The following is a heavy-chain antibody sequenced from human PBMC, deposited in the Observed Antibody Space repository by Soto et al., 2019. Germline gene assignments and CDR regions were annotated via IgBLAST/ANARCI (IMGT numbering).Heavy chain of an antibody. D-gene: IGHD2-2*01. Sequence: PSETLSLTCTVSGGSISSGGYYWSWIRQHPGKGLEWIGYIYNTGSTNYNPSLKGRVTISIDSSKNHFSLKLTSVTAADTAVYYCAMVPAAPHWVYYFGMDVWGQGTTVTVSS. CDR3: AMVPAAPHWVYYFGMDV. J-gene: IGHJ6*02. CDR1: GGSISSGGYY. CDR2: IYNTGST. V-gene: IGHV4-61*08.